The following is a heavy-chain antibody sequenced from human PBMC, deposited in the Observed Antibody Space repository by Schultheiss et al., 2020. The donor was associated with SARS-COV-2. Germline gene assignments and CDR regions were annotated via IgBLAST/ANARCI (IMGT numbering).Heavy chain of an antibody. CDR3: AREYGDYGGNFDY. CDR2: IYYSGST. CDR1: GGSISSGSYY. V-gene: IGHV4-61*01. Sequence: SETLSLTCTVSGGSISSGSYYWSWIRQPPGKGLEWIGYIYYSGSTYYNPSLKSRVTISVDTSRNQFSLKLSSVTAADTAVYYCAREYGDYGGNFDYWGQGTLVTVSS. J-gene: IGHJ4*02. D-gene: IGHD4-17*01.